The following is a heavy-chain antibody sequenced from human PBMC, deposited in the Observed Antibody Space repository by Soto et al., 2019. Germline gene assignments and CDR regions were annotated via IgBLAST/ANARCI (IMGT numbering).Heavy chain of an antibody. CDR3: ARVSRDSSSDY. V-gene: IGHV3-7*05. J-gene: IGHJ4*02. D-gene: IGHD4-4*01. CDR1: GFSFSSYW. CDR2: IKQDGSEK. Sequence: GGSLRLSCVASGFSFSSYWINWVRQAPGKGLEWAATIKQDGSEKYYVKSVEGRFTISRDNSEKSLFLQMNSLRVEDTAVYFCARVSRDSSSDYWAQGTLVTVSS.